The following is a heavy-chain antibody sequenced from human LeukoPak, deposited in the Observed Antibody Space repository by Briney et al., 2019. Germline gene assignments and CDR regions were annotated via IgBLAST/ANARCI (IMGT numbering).Heavy chain of an antibody. D-gene: IGHD2-8*01. Sequence: KSSETLSLTCTVSGGSIRGYYWSWIRQPPGKGLEWIGYIYYSGSTYYNPSLKSRVTISVDTSKNQFSLKLSSVTAADTAVYYCARPTRMKAFDIWGQGTMVTVSS. CDR1: GGSIRGYY. CDR3: ARPTRMKAFDI. V-gene: IGHV4-59*06. J-gene: IGHJ3*02. CDR2: IYYSGST.